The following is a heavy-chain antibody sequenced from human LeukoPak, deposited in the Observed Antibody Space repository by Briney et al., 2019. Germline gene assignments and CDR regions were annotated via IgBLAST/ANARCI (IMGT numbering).Heavy chain of an antibody. Sequence: GGSLRLSCAASGFTFSSYAMSWVRQAPGKGLEWVSAISGSGGSTYYADSVKGRFTFSRDNSKNTLYLQMDSLRAEDTAVYYCAKLSLNWMVTPRGCYFDYWGQGTLVTVFS. CDR1: GFTFSSYA. D-gene: IGHD5-18*01. J-gene: IGHJ4*02. CDR2: ISGSGGST. CDR3: AKLSLNWMVTPRGCYFDY. V-gene: IGHV3-23*01.